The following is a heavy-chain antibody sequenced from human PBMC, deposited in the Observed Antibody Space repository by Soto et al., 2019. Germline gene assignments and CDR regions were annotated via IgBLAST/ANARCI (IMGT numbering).Heavy chain of an antibody. CDR2: IYWNDDK. J-gene: IGHJ4*02. D-gene: IGHD3-22*01. Sequence: QIALKESGPTVVKPTQTLTLTCTFSGFSLSTSGVGVGWIRQPPGKALEWLALIYWNDDKRYSPSLKSSLTITKDTSKNQVVVTMTNLDPVDTATYYCAHRRFYDSRGYVHFDYWGQGTLVTVSS. CDR3: AHRRFYDSRGYVHFDY. CDR1: GFSLSTSGVG. V-gene: IGHV2-5*01.